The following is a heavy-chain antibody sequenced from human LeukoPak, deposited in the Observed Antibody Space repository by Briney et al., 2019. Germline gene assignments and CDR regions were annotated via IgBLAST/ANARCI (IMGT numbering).Heavy chain of an antibody. D-gene: IGHD6-13*01. CDR1: GGSINSYY. CDR3: ARQGHQIAAVGATTLFDY. J-gene: IGHJ4*02. CDR2: IYYSGST. V-gene: IGHV4-59*08. Sequence: SETLSLTCTVSGGSINSYYWSWIRQPPGKGLEWIGYIYYSGSTNYNPSLKSRVTISVDTSKNQFSLKLTSVTAADTAVYYCARQGHQIAAVGATTLFDYWGQGTLVTVSS.